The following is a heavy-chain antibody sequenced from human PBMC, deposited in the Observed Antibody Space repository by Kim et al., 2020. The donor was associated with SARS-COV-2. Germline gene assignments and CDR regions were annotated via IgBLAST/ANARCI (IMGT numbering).Heavy chain of an antibody. J-gene: IGHJ5*02. CDR3: ARRGKSRWFDP. CDR2: INYSGTS. CDR1: GDSVSSTTYY. Sequence: SETLSLTCAVSGDSVSSTTYYWGWFSQPPGKGLEWIGSINYSGTSFYNPSLKSPVTISIDTSKNQFSLKVKSVTAADTAVNYCARRGKSRWFDPWGQGSLVTVSS. V-gene: IGHV4-39*01.